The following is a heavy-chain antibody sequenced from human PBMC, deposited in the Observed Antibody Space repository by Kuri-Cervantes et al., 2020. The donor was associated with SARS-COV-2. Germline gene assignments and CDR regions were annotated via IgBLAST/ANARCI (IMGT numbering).Heavy chain of an antibody. CDR3: ASLGGDY. CDR1: GFSFSHYA. CDR2: IYSGDGGST. Sequence: GGSLRLSCAASGFSFSHYAMNWVRQAPGKGLEWLSVIYSGDGGSTYYADSVRGRFTISRDNSKNTLFLQMNSLRAEDTAVYYCASLGGDYWGQGTLVTVSS. D-gene: IGHD1-26*01. V-gene: IGHV3-23*03. J-gene: IGHJ4*02.